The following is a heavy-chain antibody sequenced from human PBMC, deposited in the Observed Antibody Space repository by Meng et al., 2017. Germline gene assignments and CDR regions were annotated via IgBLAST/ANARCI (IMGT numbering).Heavy chain of an antibody. CDR3: ARALPDDSSGYYNSLDY. V-gene: IGHV3-48*03. Sequence: GESLKISCAASGFTFSSYEMNWVRQAPGKGLEWVSYISSSGSTIYYADSVKGRFTISRDNAKNSLYLQMNSLRAEDTAVYYCARALPDDSSGYYNSLDYWGQGTLVTVSS. D-gene: IGHD3-22*01. CDR1: GFTFSSYE. J-gene: IGHJ4*02. CDR2: ISSSGSTI.